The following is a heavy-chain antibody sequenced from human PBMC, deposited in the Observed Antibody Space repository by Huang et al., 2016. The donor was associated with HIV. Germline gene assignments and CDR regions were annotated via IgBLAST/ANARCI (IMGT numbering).Heavy chain of an antibody. D-gene: IGHD6-19*01. J-gene: IGHJ6*02. CDR1: GFTFSDHY. CDR3: TGALASDTGMDV. V-gene: IGHV3-72*01. Sequence: EVQLVESGGGLVQPGGSLRLSCAASGFTFSDHYMEWVRQAPGKGLEWVGGSRNKVRSYTTESAASVKGRFTISRDDSETSLYLQMNGLRTEDSAVYYCTGALASDTGMDVWGQGTTVTVSS. CDR2: SRNKVRSYTT.